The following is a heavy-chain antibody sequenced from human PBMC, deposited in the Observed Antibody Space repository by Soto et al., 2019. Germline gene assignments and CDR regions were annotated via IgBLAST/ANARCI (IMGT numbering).Heavy chain of an antibody. V-gene: IGHV3-9*01. D-gene: IGHD4-17*01. Sequence: EVQLVESGGGLVQPGRSLRLSCAASGFTFDDYAMHWVRQAPGKGLEWVSGISWYSGSIGYADSVKGRFTISRDNAKYSLYLNINSLRAEDTALYYCAEDKGVTTPAFDIWGQGTMVTVSS. J-gene: IGHJ3*02. CDR1: GFTFDDYA. CDR3: AEDKGVTTPAFDI. CDR2: ISWYSGSI.